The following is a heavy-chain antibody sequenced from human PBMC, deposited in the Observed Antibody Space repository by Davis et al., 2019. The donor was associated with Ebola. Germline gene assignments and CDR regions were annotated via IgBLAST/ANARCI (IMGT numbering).Heavy chain of an antibody. CDR2: INDIGIT. J-gene: IGHJ5*01. CDR3: ARSPHLWRRFDS. V-gene: IGHV4-34*01. CDR1: GRSFSGYQ. Sequence: MPSETLSLTCAVYGRSFSGYQWSWIRQPPGKGLEWIGEINDIGITDYNSSLKSRVTISIDTSNTQFSLRLRSVTAADTAVYYCARSPHLWRRFDSWGQGTLVTVSS. D-gene: IGHD3-3*02.